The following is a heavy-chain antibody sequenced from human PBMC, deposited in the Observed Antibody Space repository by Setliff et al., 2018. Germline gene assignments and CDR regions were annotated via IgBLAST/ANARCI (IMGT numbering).Heavy chain of an antibody. D-gene: IGHD3-3*01. CDR2: IYNSGST. J-gene: IGHJ6*02. Sequence: SSETLSLTCTVSGGSISSYYWSWIRQPPGKGLEWIGYIYNSGSTNYNPSLKSRVTISVDTSRNQISLTLSSVTAADTAVYYCAGLSWNGLRYYGLDVWGQGTTVTVSS. V-gene: IGHV4-59*03. CDR3: AGLSWNGLRYYGLDV. CDR1: GGSISSYY.